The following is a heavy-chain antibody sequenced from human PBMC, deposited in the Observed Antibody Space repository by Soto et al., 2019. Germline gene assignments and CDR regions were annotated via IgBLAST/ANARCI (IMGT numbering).Heavy chain of an antibody. Sequence: PSETLSLTCTVSGVSVSSGAYYWSWIRQHPGKGLEWIGYISYIGSTYYNPSLKSRVTISVDTSKNHFSLKLSSVTAADTAVYSCARWELRIRNGFDMWGQGTMVTVSS. D-gene: IGHD1-7*01. J-gene: IGHJ3*02. CDR2: ISYIGST. CDR1: GVSVSSGAYY. CDR3: ARWELRIRNGFDM. V-gene: IGHV4-31*03.